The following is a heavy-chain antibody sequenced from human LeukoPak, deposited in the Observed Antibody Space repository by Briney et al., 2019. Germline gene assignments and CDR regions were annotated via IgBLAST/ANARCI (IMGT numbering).Heavy chain of an antibody. CDR2: ISGSGGRT. CDR3: AKRPCSGGSCSDFDY. CDR1: GFTFSSYS. J-gene: IGHJ4*02. D-gene: IGHD2-15*01. Sequence: GGSLRLSCAAYGFTFSSYSMNWVRQAPGKGLEWVSSISGSGGRTNYADSVKGRFTISRDNSKNTLYLQMNSLRAEDTAVYYCAKRPCSGGSCSDFDYWGQGTLVTVSS. V-gene: IGHV3-23*01.